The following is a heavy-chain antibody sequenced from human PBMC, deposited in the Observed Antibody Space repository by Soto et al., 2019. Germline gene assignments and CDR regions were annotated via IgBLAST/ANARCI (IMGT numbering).Heavy chain of an antibody. J-gene: IGHJ6*03. Sequence: ASVKVSCKASGCTFTSYDINWVRQATGQGLEWMGWMNPNSGNTGYAQKFQGRVTMTRNTSISTAYMELSSLRSEDTAVYYCARAVGVFGTIFGVVPRSYYYYMDVWGKGTTVTVSS. D-gene: IGHD3-3*01. CDR3: ARAVGVFGTIFGVVPRSYYYYMDV. CDR1: GCTFTSYD. V-gene: IGHV1-8*01. CDR2: MNPNSGNT.